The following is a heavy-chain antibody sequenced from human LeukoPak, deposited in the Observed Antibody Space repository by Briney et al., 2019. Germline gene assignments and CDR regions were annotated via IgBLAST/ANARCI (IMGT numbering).Heavy chain of an antibody. CDR3: TRLEYDFWSGPLI. CDR2: IRSKANSYAT. J-gene: IGHJ3*02. V-gene: IGHV3-73*01. CDR1: GFTFSGSA. D-gene: IGHD3-3*01. Sequence: GGSLRLSCAASGFTFSGSAMHWVRQASGKGLEWVGRIRSKANSYATAYAASAKGRFTISRDDSKNTAYLQMNSLKTEDTAVYYCTRLEYDFWSGPLIWGQGTMVTVSS.